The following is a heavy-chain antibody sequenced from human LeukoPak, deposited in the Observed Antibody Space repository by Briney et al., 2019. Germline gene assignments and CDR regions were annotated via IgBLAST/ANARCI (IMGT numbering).Heavy chain of an antibody. CDR3: AREGAPNFYGSGTLRGSCDY. D-gene: IGHD3-10*01. CDR2: IYSGGNT. Sequence: PGGSLRLSCAASGFTVSSNYMSWVRQAPGKGLEWVSVIYSGGNTYYADSVKGRFTISRDNAKNSLYLQMNSLRAEDTAVYYCAREGAPNFYGSGTLRGSCDYWGQGTLVTVSS. V-gene: IGHV3-53*01. J-gene: IGHJ4*02. CDR1: GFTVSSNY.